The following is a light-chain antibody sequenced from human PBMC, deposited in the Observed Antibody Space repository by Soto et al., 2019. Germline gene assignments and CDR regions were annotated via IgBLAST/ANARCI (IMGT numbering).Light chain of an antibody. CDR1: QDISVY. Sequence: DIQMTQSPSSLSASVGDRVTITCRASQDISVYLAWYQQKPGKVPKLLIYSASTLQSGGPSRFSGSGSGADFPLTISSLQPEDVATSYCQKFNTAPLTFGQGTRLEIK. CDR3: QKFNTAPLT. J-gene: IGKJ5*01. V-gene: IGKV1-27*01. CDR2: SAS.